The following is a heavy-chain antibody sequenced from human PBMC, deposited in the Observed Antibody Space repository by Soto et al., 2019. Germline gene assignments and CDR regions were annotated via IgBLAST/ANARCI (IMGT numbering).Heavy chain of an antibody. Sequence: EVQLLESGGGLVQPGGSLRLSCAASGFTFSTYAMSWVRQAPGKGLEWVSGMSGSGGSTYYADSVKGRFTISRDNSKNTLYLQMNSLRAEDTAVYYCMHLYSYGSGSYYKWGQGTLVTVSS. V-gene: IGHV3-23*01. D-gene: IGHD3-10*01. CDR3: MHLYSYGSGSYYK. J-gene: IGHJ4*02. CDR1: GFTFSTYA. CDR2: MSGSGGST.